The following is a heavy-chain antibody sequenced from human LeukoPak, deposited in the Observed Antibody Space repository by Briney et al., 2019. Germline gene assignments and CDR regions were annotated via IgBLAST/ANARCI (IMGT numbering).Heavy chain of an antibody. Sequence: SETLSLICSVSGGSISSSNYYWGWIRQPPGKGLEWIGSIYYSGSTYYNPSLKSRVTISVDTSKNQFSLKLSSVTAADTAVYYCARRAVAGPFDYWGQGTLVTVSS. CDR2: IYYSGST. D-gene: IGHD6-19*01. J-gene: IGHJ4*02. CDR3: ARRAVAGPFDY. V-gene: IGHV4-39*01. CDR1: GGSISSSNYY.